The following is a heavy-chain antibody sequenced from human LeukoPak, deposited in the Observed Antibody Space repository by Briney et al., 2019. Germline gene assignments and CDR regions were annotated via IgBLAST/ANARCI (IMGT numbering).Heavy chain of an antibody. V-gene: IGHV1-18*04. D-gene: IGHD6-19*01. CDR1: GCTFINYV. Sequence: VTVSFQASGCTFINYVISWLGQAPGRGLEGMGWTSYNGNTNYAQNFQDRVTLTTDTSTTKSYMALRSLESDHRAVYYCERHSGSGWQALGYWGQGTLVTVSS. J-gene: IGHJ4*02. CDR2: TSYNGNT. CDR3: ERHSGSGWQALGY.